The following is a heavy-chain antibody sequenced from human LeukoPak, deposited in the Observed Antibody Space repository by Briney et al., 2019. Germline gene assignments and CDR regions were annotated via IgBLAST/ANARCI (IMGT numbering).Heavy chain of an antibody. V-gene: IGHV1-2*02. CDR3: AREDYGDYVGSWFDP. CDR1: GYTFTGYY. Sequence: ASVKVSCKASGYTFTGYYVHWVRQAPGQGLEWMGWINPNSGGTNYAQKFQGRVTMTRDTSISTAYMELSRLRSDDTAVYYCAREDYGDYVGSWFDPWGQGTLVTVSS. J-gene: IGHJ5*02. D-gene: IGHD4-17*01. CDR2: INPNSGGT.